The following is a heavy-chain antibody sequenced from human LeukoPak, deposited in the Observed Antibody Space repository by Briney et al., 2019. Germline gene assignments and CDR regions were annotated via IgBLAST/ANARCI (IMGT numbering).Heavy chain of an antibody. Sequence: TGGSLRLSCAASGFTFSSYSMNWVRQAPGKGLEWVSSISNSSSYIYYADSVKGRFTISRDNAKNSLYLQMNSLRAEDTAVYYCAGRCSSTSCYDIEFDYWGQGTLVTVSS. CDR2: ISNSSSYI. V-gene: IGHV3-21*01. J-gene: IGHJ4*02. D-gene: IGHD2-2*01. CDR3: AGRCSSTSCYDIEFDY. CDR1: GFTFSSYS.